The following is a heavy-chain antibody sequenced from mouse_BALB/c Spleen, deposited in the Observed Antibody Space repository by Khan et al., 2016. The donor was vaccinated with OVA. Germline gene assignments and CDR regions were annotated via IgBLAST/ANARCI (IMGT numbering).Heavy chain of an antibody. CDR2: ISYSGST. Sequence: EVQLQESGPGLVKPSPSLSLTCPVTGYSITSGYGWNWIRQFPGNKLEWMGYISYSGSTNYNPSLKSRISITRDTSKNQFFLQLNSVTTEDTATYYCARTARIKYWGQGTTLTVSS. CDR1: GYSITSGYG. D-gene: IGHD1-2*01. V-gene: IGHV3-2*02. J-gene: IGHJ2*01. CDR3: ARTARIKY.